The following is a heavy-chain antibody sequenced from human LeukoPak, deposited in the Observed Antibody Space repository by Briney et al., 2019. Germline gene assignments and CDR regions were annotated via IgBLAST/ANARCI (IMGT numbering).Heavy chain of an antibody. Sequence: ASVNVSCKASGYTFTSYYMHWVRQAPGQGGEWMGIINPSGGSTSYAQKFQGRVTMPRATSTSTVYMELSSLRSEDTAVYYCARSGYYDILTGNYGMDVWGKGTTVTVSS. J-gene: IGHJ6*04. V-gene: IGHV1-46*01. D-gene: IGHD3-9*01. CDR1: GYTFTSYY. CDR2: INPSGGST. CDR3: ARSGYYDILTGNYGMDV.